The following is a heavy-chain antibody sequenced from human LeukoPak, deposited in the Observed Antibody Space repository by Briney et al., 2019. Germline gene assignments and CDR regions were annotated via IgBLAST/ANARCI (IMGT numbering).Heavy chain of an antibody. V-gene: IGHV5-51*01. CDR2: IYPGDSDS. CDR1: GSSFTNYW. D-gene: IGHD3-16*01. CDR3: ARRGDYYEIDY. Sequence: GESLKISCKGSGSSFTNYWIGWVRQLPGKGLEWMGIIYPGDSDSRYSPSLQGQVTISADKSVSTAYLQWSSLKASDTAMYYCARRGDYYEIDYWGQGTLVTVSS. J-gene: IGHJ4*02.